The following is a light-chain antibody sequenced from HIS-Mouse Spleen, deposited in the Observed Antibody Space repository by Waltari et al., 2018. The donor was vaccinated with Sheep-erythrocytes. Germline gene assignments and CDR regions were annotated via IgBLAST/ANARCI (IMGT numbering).Light chain of an antibody. CDR2: EDS. J-gene: IGLJ3*02. CDR1: ALTKKY. CDR3: YSTDSSGNHWV. Sequence: SYELTQPPSVSVSPGQTARITCSGDALTKKYAYWYKQKSGKAPVLVIYEDSKQPSGIPERFSGSSSGTMATLTISGAQVEDDADYYCYSTDSSGNHWVFGGGTKLTVL. V-gene: IGLV3-10*01.